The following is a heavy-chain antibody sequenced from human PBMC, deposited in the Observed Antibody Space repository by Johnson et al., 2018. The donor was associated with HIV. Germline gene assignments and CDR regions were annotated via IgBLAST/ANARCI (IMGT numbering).Heavy chain of an antibody. J-gene: IGHJ3*02. CDR3: AREGVGTTSDDAFDI. Sequence: VQLMESGGSVVRPGGSLRLSCAASGFTFDDYGMSWVRQAPGKGLEWVSGITCNVGSTGYADSVQGRFTISRDNDKNSLYLQMNSLRAEDTALYYCAREGVGTTSDDAFDIWGQGTMVTVYS. CDR2: ITCNVGST. CDR1: GFTFDDYG. V-gene: IGHV3-20*04. D-gene: IGHD1-26*01.